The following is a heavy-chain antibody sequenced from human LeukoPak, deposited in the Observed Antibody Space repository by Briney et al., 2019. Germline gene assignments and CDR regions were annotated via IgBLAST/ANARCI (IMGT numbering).Heavy chain of an antibody. CDR1: GFTFDDYG. Sequence: GGSLRLSCAASGFTFDDYGMSWVRQAPGKGLEWVSGINWNGGSTGYADSVKGRFTISRDNAKNSLYLQMNSLRAEDTALYHCARRDSSGYYWYFDYWGQGTLVTVSS. V-gene: IGHV3-20*01. D-gene: IGHD3-22*01. CDR3: ARRDSSGYYWYFDY. CDR2: INWNGGST. J-gene: IGHJ4*02.